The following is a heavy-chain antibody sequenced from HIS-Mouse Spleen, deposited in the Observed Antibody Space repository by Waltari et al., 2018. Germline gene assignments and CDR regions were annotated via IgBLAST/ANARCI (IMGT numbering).Heavy chain of an antibody. V-gene: IGHV1-8*01. Sequence: QVQLVQSGAEVKKPGASVKVSCKASGYTFTSYDINWVRQATGQGLELMGWMNPNSGNTGYAQKFQGRVTMTRNTSISTDYMGLSSLRSEDTAVYYCARGQTVYYYYYYGMDVWGQGTTVTVSS. D-gene: IGHD1-1*01. CDR2: MNPNSGNT. CDR3: ARGQTVYYYYYYGMDV. J-gene: IGHJ6*02. CDR1: GYTFTSYD.